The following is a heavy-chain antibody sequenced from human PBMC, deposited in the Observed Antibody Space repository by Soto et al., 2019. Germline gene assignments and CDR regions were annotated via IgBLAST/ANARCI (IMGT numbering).Heavy chain of an antibody. CDR1: GYSFSDYD. J-gene: IGHJ5*02. CDR2: MNPQSGNT. Sequence: QVQLVQSGAEVKKPGASVKVSCKASGYSFSDYDINWVRQATGQGPEWMGWMNPQSGNTGYAQKFQGRVTMTRKTSINTAYMELSSLGSDDTAVYYCARDNRYNWNDEGWFDPWGQGTLVTVSS. CDR3: ARDNRYNWNDEGWFDP. V-gene: IGHV1-8*02. D-gene: IGHD1-20*01.